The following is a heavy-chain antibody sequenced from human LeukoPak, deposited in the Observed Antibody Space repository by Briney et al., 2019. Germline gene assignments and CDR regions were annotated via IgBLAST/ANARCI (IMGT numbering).Heavy chain of an antibody. V-gene: IGHV3-21*06. D-gene: IGHD2-21*02. Sequence: GGSLRLSCAASGFTFSSYSMNWVRQAPGKGLEWVSSIRSTGSYIHYADSVKGRFTVSRDNAKNSLYLQMNSLKAEDTAVYYCARDVVTEVVTLTTTDSWGQGTLVTVSS. CDR2: IRSTGSYI. CDR3: ARDVVTEVVTLTTTDS. J-gene: IGHJ4*02. CDR1: GFTFSSYS.